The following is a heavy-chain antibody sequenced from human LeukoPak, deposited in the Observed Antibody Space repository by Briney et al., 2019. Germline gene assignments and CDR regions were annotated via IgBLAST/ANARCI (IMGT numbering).Heavy chain of an antibody. D-gene: IGHD2/OR15-2a*01. CDR2: IYTSGST. CDR3: ARAFDYFLFDY. Sequence: PSETLSLTCTVSGGSISNDSYYRSWIRQPAGKGLEWIGRIYTSGSTNYNPSLKSRVTISLDKSKNQFSLKVISVTAADTAVYYCARAFDYFLFDYWGQGTLVTVSS. V-gene: IGHV4-61*02. J-gene: IGHJ4*02. CDR1: GGSISNDSYY.